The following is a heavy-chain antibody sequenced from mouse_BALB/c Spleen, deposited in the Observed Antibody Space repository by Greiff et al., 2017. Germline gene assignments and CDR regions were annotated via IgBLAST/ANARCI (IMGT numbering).Heavy chain of an antibody. Sequence: EVKLMESGGGLVKPGGSLKLSCAASGFTFSSYTMSWVRQTPEKRLEWVATISSGGSYTYYPDSVKGRFTISRDNAKNTLYLQMSSLKSEDTAMYYCTREVGLRGFDYWGQGTTLTVSS. V-gene: IGHV5-6-4*01. CDR1: GFTFSSYT. D-gene: IGHD2-4*01. CDR3: TREVGLRGFDY. J-gene: IGHJ2*01. CDR2: ISSGGSYT.